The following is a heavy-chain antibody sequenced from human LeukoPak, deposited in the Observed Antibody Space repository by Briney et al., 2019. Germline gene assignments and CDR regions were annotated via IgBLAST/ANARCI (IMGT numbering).Heavy chain of an antibody. D-gene: IGHD3-22*01. CDR2: IYYSGST. Sequence: SETLSLTCTVSGGSISTYYWSWIRQPPGKGLEWIGYIYYSGSTNYNPSLKSRVTISVGTSKNRFSLKLSSVTAADTAVYFCARGPYSYDSSGAFDIWGQGTMVTVSS. CDR1: GGSISTYY. V-gene: IGHV4-59*08. J-gene: IGHJ3*02. CDR3: ARGPYSYDSSGAFDI.